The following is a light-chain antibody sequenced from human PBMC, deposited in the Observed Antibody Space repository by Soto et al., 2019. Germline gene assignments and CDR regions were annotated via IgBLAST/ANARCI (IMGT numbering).Light chain of an antibody. CDR2: EGT. J-gene: IGLJ2*01. Sequence: QSVLTQPASVSGSPGQSITISCTGTSSDIGFYDLVSWYQQHPGKAPKLMIYEGTKRPSGVSDRFSGSKSGNTASLTISGLQTEDEADYYCCSYVGNSTLVFGGGTKLTVL. V-gene: IGLV2-23*01. CDR3: CSYVGNSTLV. CDR1: SSDIGFYDL.